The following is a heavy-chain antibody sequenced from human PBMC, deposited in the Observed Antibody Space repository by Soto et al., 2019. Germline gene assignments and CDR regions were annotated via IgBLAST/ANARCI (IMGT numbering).Heavy chain of an antibody. V-gene: IGHV4-59*01. D-gene: IGHD6-13*01. CDR1: GGSISGYY. Sequence: VQLQESGPVLVKPSETLSLTCTVSGGSISGYYWSWIRQSPGKGQEWIGYIHYSGSTNYNPSLKSRVTISVDTSKNQLSLKLSSVTAADTAVYYCARGSAAGTKSPFDYWGQGTLVTVSS. CDR3: ARGSAAGTKSPFDY. J-gene: IGHJ4*02. CDR2: IHYSGST.